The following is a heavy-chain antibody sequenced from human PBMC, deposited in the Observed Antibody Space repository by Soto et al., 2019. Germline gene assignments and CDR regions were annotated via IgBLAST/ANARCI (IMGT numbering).Heavy chain of an antibody. D-gene: IGHD3-16*02. CDR1: GGTFNTYA. CDR2: IIPMFDTR. Sequence: QVQLVQSETEVKKPGSAVKVSCKASGGTFNTYAMNWVRQAPGQGLEWMGGIIPMFDTRRYAQKFQGRVTITVDESTTTAYMELSSLRSDDTAVYYCTRSIGSGGVIGGFDYWGQGTLVTVSS. V-gene: IGHV1-69*01. CDR3: TRSIGSGGVIGGFDY. J-gene: IGHJ4*02.